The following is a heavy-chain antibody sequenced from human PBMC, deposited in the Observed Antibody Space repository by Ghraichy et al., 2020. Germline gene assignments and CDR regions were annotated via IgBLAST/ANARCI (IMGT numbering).Heavy chain of an antibody. J-gene: IGHJ3*02. CDR1: GFSFSTWN. V-gene: IGHV3-48*02. Sequence: GGSLRLSCAASGFSFSTWNMNWVRQAPGKGLQWVSYISGSGSTIYYADSVKGRFTISRDNARNSLYLQMNSLRDEDTAVYYCAGAFDIGGQGTMVTVSS. CDR2: ISGSGSTI. CDR3: AGAFDI.